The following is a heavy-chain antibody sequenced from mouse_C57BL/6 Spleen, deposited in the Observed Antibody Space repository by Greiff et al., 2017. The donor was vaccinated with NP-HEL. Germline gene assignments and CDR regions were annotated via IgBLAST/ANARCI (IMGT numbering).Heavy chain of an antibody. V-gene: IGHV1-26*01. D-gene: IGHD1-1*01. Sequence: VQLQQSGPELVKPGASVKISCKASGYTFTDYYMNWVKQSHGKSLEWIGDINPNNGGTSYNQKFKGKATLTVDKSSSTAYMELRSLTSEDSAVYYCARSGTTVVAEDWYFDVWGTGTTVTVSS. CDR1: GYTFTDYY. J-gene: IGHJ1*03. CDR3: ARSGTTVVAEDWYFDV. CDR2: INPNNGGT.